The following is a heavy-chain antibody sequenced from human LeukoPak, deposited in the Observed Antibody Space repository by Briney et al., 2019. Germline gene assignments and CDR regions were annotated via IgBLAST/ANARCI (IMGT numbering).Heavy chain of an antibody. CDR1: GFTFSSYA. CDR3: AKTSTPDYGDYEGGDAFDI. CDR2: ISGSGGST. Sequence: GGSLRLSCAASGFTFSSYAMSWVRQAPGKGLEWVSAISGSGGSTYYADSVKGRFTISRDNSKNTLYLQMNSLRAEDTAVYYCAKTSTPDYGDYEGGDAFDIWGQGTMVTVSS. V-gene: IGHV3-23*01. J-gene: IGHJ3*02. D-gene: IGHD4-17*01.